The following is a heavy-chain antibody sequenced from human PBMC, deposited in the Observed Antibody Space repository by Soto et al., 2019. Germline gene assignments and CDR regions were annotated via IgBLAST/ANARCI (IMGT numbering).Heavy chain of an antibody. CDR2: ISGSGGST. V-gene: IGHV3-23*01. J-gene: IGHJ4*02. CDR3: AKFPVPGSGHSYFDY. D-gene: IGHD3-10*01. CDR1: GFTFSSYA. Sequence: EVPLLESGGGLVKPGGSLRLSCAASGFTFSSYAMSWVRQAPGKGLEWVSAISGSGGSTYYADSVKGRFTISRDNSKNTLYLQMNSLRAEDTAVYYCAKFPVPGSGHSYFDYWGQGTLVTVSS.